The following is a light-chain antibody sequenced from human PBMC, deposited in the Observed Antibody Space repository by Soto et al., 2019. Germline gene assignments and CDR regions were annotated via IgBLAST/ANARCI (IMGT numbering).Light chain of an antibody. CDR1: SSDVGGYNF. J-gene: IGLJ7*01. V-gene: IGLV2-8*01. CDR2: EVS. Sequence: QSVLTQPPSASGSPGQSVTISCTGTSSDVGGYNFVSWYQQHPGKAPKLMIYEVSERPSGVPDRCSGSKSGNTASLTVSGLQAKDEADYYCSSYAGSNIVVFGGSTQLTVL. CDR3: SSYAGSNIVV.